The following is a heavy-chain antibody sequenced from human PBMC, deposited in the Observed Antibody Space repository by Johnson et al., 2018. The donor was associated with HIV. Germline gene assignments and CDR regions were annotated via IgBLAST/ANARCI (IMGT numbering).Heavy chain of an antibody. V-gene: IGHV3-30*02. J-gene: IGHJ3*02. Sequence: QEQLVESGGGVVQPGGSLRLSCAASGFTFSIYGMHWVRQAPGKGLEWVAFIRYDGSNKYYADSVKGRFTISRDNSKNTLYLQMGSLRAEDMAVYYCASPILFDSSGATDAFDIWGQGTMVTVAS. D-gene: IGHD3-22*01. CDR2: IRYDGSNK. CDR3: ASPILFDSSGATDAFDI. CDR1: GFTFSIYG.